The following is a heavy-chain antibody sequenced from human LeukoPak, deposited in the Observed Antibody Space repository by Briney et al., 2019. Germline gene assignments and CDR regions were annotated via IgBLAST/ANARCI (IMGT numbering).Heavy chain of an antibody. V-gene: IGHV3-11*01. J-gene: IGHJ6*02. D-gene: IGHD6-19*01. CDR1: GFTFSDYY. Sequence: PGGSLRLSCAASGFTFSDYYMSWIRQAPGKGLEWVSYISSSGSTIYYADSVKGRFTISRDNAKNSLYLQMNSLRAEDTAVYYCARGAIAVAGTPYYYGMDVWGQGTTVTVSS. CDR3: ARGAIAVAGTPYYYGMDV. CDR2: ISSSGSTI.